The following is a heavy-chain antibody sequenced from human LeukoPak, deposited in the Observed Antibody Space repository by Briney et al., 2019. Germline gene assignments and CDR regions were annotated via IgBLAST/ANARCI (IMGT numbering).Heavy chain of an antibody. Sequence: SVKVSCKASGFTLRSAVQWVRQARGQRLEWIGWIVVGSGHTSYAQKFQGKVTITTDMSTNTAYMEMSSLRSGDTAVYYCARGRLPTYDSSGYWYFDLWGRGTLVTVSS. D-gene: IGHD3-22*01. CDR3: ARGRLPTYDSSGYWYFDL. J-gene: IGHJ2*01. CDR1: GFTLRSA. CDR2: IVVGSGHT. V-gene: IGHV1-58*01.